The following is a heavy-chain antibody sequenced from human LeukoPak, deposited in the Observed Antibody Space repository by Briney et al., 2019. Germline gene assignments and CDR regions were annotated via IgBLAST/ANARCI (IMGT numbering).Heavy chain of an antibody. CDR3: ARAPDYDYVWGNHRL. CDR1: GFTFSSYA. D-gene: IGHD3-16*02. V-gene: IGHV3-23*01. Sequence: GGSPRLSCAASGFTFSSYAMTWVRQAPGKGLEWVSSISGSGGSTSYAVSVKGRFTISRDNSKNTLYLQMNSLRAEDTAVYYCARAPDYDYVWGNHRLWGQGTMVTVSS. CDR2: ISGSGGST. J-gene: IGHJ3*01.